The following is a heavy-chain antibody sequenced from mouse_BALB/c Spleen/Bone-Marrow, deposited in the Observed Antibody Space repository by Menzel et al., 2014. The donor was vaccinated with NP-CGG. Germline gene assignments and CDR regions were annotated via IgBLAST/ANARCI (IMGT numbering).Heavy chain of an antibody. V-gene: IGHV4-1*02. D-gene: IGHD6-1*01. CDR1: GSDFSRYW. CDR3: ARLSYNVRFAY. Sequence: EVMLVESGGGLVQPGGSLKLSCAASGSDFSRYWMSWVRQAPEKGLEWIGEINPDSSTINYTPSLKDKFIISRDNAKNKLYLQMSKVRFVDAALYYCARLSYNVRFAYWGQGTLVTVSA. J-gene: IGHJ3*01. CDR2: INPDSSTI.